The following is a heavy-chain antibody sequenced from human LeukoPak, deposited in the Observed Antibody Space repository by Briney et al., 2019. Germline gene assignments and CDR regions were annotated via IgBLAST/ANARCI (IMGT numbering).Heavy chain of an antibody. CDR1: GFTFNNYW. J-gene: IGHJ4*02. CDR3: ARGLHYGDYGPFGY. Sequence: PGGSLRLSCVASGFTFNNYWMSWVRQAPGKGLEWVSYISTSGSRIYYADSVKGRFTISRDNAKNSLYLQMNSLRAEDTAVYYCARGLHYGDYGPFGYWGQGTLVTVSS. V-gene: IGHV3-11*01. CDR2: ISTSGSRI. D-gene: IGHD4-17*01.